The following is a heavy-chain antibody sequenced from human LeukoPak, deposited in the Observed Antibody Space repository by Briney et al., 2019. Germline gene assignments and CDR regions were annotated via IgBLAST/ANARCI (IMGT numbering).Heavy chain of an antibody. CDR3: ARADLGYCSGGSCSAFDI. Sequence: SSVKVSCKASGGTFSSYAISWVRQAPGQGLEWRGGIIPIFGTANYAQKFQGRVTITADESTSTAYMELSSLRSEDTAVYYCARADLGYCSGGSCSAFDIWGQGTMVTVSS. D-gene: IGHD2-15*01. CDR2: IIPIFGTA. V-gene: IGHV1-69*01. CDR1: GGTFSSYA. J-gene: IGHJ3*02.